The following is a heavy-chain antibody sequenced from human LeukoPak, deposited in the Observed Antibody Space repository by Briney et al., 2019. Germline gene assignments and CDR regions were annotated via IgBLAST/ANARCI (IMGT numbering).Heavy chain of an antibody. Sequence: SETLSLTCTVSGGSISSYYWSWIRQPAGKGLEWIGRMQISGITNYNPSLQSRVTMSLDTSKNQFSLKLSSVTAADTAVYYCARDPVVAPYNWFDPWGQGTLVTVSS. J-gene: IGHJ5*02. CDR1: GGSISSYY. CDR3: ARDPVVAPYNWFDP. V-gene: IGHV4-4*07. D-gene: IGHD2-2*01. CDR2: MQISGIT.